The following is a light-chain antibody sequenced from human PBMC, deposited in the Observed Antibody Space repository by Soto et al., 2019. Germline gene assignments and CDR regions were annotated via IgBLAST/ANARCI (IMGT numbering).Light chain of an antibody. CDR3: QQSSSSPKT. J-gene: IGKJ2*01. CDR2: AAS. CDR1: QTINSH. V-gene: IGKV1-39*01. Sequence: DIQMTQSPSSLSASVGDRVTTTCRASQTINSHLNWYQQKPGKAPKLLIYAASTLQSGVPSRFSGSGSGTDFTLTISSLQPEDFAAYYCQQSSSSPKTFGQGTKLEVK.